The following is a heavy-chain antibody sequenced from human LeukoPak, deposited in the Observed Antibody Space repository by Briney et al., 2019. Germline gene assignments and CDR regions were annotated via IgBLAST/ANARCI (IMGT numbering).Heavy chain of an antibody. CDR1: GGSISSYY. D-gene: IGHD3-9*01. CDR2: IYYSGST. Sequence: SETLSLTCTVSGGSISSYYWSWIRQPPGKGLEWIGYIYYSGSTNYNPSLKSRVTISVDTSKNQFSLKLSSVTAADTAVYYCVRGFDGHTAFDIWGQGTMVTVSS. V-gene: IGHV4-59*01. CDR3: VRGFDGHTAFDI. J-gene: IGHJ3*02.